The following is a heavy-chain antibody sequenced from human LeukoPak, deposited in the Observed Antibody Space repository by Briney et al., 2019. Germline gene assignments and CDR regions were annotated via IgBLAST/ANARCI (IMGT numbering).Heavy chain of an antibody. V-gene: IGHV3-23*01. J-gene: IGHJ4*02. D-gene: IGHD6-19*01. Sequence: GGSLRLSCAASGFTFSSYAMNWVRQAPGKGPEWVSTISGSGGSTYYADSAKGRFTISRDNSKNTLYLQMNSLRAEDTAVYYCAKDRNSGGWYGELRDYWGQGTLVTVSS. CDR2: ISGSGGST. CDR1: GFTFSSYA. CDR3: AKDRNSGGWYGELRDY.